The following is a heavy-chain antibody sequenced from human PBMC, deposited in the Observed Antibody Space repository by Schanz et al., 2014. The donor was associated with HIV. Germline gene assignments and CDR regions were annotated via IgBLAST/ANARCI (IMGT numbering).Heavy chain of an antibody. CDR1: GHIFTGYL. Sequence: QVWLVQSGAEVKKPGASVRVSCKPYGHIFTGYLMHWVRQAPGQGLEWMGWINPNSGATDSAQKFQGRVTMTRDTSISTAFMELSSLRSDDTAVYYCARDTNFVLDVWGQGTLVTVSS. V-gene: IGHV1-2*02. CDR2: INPNSGAT. D-gene: IGHD2-8*01. CDR3: ARDTNFVLDV. J-gene: IGHJ4*02.